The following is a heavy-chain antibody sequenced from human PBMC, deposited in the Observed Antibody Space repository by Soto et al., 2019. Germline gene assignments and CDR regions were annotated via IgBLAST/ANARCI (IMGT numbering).Heavy chain of an antibody. J-gene: IGHJ6*02. CDR1: GFTFSNYE. D-gene: IGHD3-3*01. CDR3: ARQYYDLLSGNLVYYGMDV. V-gene: IGHV3-48*03. CDR2: ISSSGSVI. Sequence: GGSLRLSCAVSGFTFSNYEMNWVRQAPGKGLEWISYISSSGSVIYYVDSVKGRFTISRDNAKNSLSLQMNSLRAEDTAVYFCARQYYDLLSGNLVYYGMDVWGQGTTVTVSS.